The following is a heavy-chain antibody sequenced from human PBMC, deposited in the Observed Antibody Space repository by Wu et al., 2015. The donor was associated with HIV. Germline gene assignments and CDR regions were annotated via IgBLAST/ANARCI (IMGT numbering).Heavy chain of an antibody. J-gene: IGHJ4*02. V-gene: IGHV1-69*13. CDR1: GGTFSSYA. CDR2: IIPIFGTA. D-gene: IGHD6-13*01. Sequence: QVQLVQSGAEVKKPGSSVKVSCKASGGTFSSYAISWVRQAPGQGLEWMGRIIPIFGTANYAQKFQGRVTITADESTSTAYMELSSLRSEDTAVYYCASASLNGYSSSWYGVLDYVGPGNAGSTVSS. CDR3: ASASLNGYSSSWYGVLDY.